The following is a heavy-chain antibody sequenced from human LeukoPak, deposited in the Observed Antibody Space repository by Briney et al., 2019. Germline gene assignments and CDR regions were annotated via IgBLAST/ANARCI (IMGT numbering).Heavy chain of an antibody. CDR2: ISGSGGST. CDR1: GFTFSSYA. J-gene: IGHJ4*02. Sequence: GGSLRLSCAASGFTFSSYAMSWVRQAPGKGLEWVSAISGSGGSTYYADSVKGRFTISRDNSKNTLYLQMNSLRAEDTAVYYCAKAGVKGSGSYSYFDYWGQGTLVTVSS. D-gene: IGHD3-10*01. CDR3: AKAGVKGSGSYSYFDY. V-gene: IGHV3-23*01.